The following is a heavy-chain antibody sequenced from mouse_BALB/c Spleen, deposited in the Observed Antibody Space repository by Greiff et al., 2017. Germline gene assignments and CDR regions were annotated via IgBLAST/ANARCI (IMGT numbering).Heavy chain of an antibody. D-gene: IGHD1-1*01. CDR2: INPSNGRT. CDR1: GYTFTSYW. Sequence: VQLQQPGAELVKPGASVKLSCKASGYTFTSYWMHWVKQRPGQGLEWIGEINPSNGRTNYNEKFKSKATLTVDKSSSTAYMQLSSLTSEDSAVYYCANPHYYGSAWFAYWGQGTLVTVSA. V-gene: IGHV1S81*02. J-gene: IGHJ3*01. CDR3: ANPHYYGSAWFAY.